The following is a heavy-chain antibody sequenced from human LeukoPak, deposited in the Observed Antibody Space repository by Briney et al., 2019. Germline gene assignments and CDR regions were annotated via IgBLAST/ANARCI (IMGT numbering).Heavy chain of an antibody. J-gene: IGHJ4*02. D-gene: IGHD6-13*01. CDR2: IDYNGGST. CDR3: ARAPQLVPSDY. CDR1: GFTFSNYA. V-gene: IGHV3-23*01. Sequence: GGSLRLSCAASGFTFSNYAMSWVRQAPGKGLECVSAIDYNGGSTYYADSVKGRFTISRDNSKNTLYLQMNSLRAEDTAVYYCARAPQLVPSDYWGQGTLVTVSS.